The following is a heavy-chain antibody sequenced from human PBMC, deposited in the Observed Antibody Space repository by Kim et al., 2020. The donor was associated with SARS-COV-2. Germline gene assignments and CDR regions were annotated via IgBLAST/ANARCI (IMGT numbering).Heavy chain of an antibody. CDR2: ISGSGGST. V-gene: IGHV3-23*01. CDR1: GFTFSSYA. J-gene: IGHJ4*02. CDR3: AKDLGALLVVVAAPDY. D-gene: IGHD2-15*01. Sequence: GGSLRLSCAASGFTFSSYAMSWVRQAPGKGLEWVSAISGSGGSTYYADSVKGRFTISRDNSKNTLYLQMNSLRAEDTAVYYCAKDLGALLVVVAAPDYWGQGTLVTVSS.